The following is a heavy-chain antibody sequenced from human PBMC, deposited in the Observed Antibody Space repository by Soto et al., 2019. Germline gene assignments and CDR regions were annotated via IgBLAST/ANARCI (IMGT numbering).Heavy chain of an antibody. V-gene: IGHV3-23*01. Sequence: DVQLWESGGGLVQPGGSLRLSCAASGFSFGSYALSWVRQAPGKGLEWVSTISGSDGKTFYADSVKGRFSISRDTSPSTLYLQMNSLGAADTAMYYCARWSYLDYWGQGTRVTVSS. CDR1: GFSFGSYA. J-gene: IGHJ4*02. D-gene: IGHD3-3*01. CDR2: ISGSDGKT. CDR3: ARWSYLDY.